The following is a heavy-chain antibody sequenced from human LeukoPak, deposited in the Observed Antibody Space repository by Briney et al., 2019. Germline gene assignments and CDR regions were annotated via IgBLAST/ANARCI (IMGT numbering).Heavy chain of an antibody. J-gene: IGHJ4*02. CDR1: GGSFSDYY. CDR3: ASSGSSSIFDY. D-gene: IGHD3-10*01. V-gene: IGHV4-34*01. CDR2: INHSGTT. Sequence: SETLSLTCAVYGGSFSDYYWSWIRQPPGKGLEWIGEINHSGTTNYNTSLKSRVTISVDTSKNQFSLRLSSVTAADTAVYYCASSGSSSIFDYWGQGTLVTVSS.